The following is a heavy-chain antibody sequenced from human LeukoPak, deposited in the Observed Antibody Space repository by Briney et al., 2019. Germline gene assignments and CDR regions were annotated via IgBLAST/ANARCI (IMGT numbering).Heavy chain of an antibody. CDR2: ISYDGSNK. CDR3: ARGSSSSGYYYYYYMDV. J-gene: IGHJ6*03. Sequence: PGRSLRLSYAASGFTFSSYAMHWVRQAPGKGLEWVAVISYDGSNKYYADSVKGRFTISRDNSKNTLYLQMNSLRAEDTAVYYCARGSSSSGYYYYYYMDVWGKGTTVTVSS. D-gene: IGHD6-6*01. V-gene: IGHV3-30*01. CDR1: GFTFSSYA.